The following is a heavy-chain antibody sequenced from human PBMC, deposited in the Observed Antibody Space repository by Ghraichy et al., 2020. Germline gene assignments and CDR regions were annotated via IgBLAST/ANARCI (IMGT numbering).Heavy chain of an antibody. CDR1: GGSISNTHYY. Sequence: SETLSLTCTVSGGSISNTHYYWGWIRQPPGKGLEWIGSMYYSGATYDNPSLKSRVTISVDTSKNQFSLKLSSVTAADTAVYYCASAPYDSTWDAFDYWGQGTLVTGSS. D-gene: IGHD6-13*01. CDR3: ASAPYDSTWDAFDY. J-gene: IGHJ4*02. V-gene: IGHV4-39*01. CDR2: MYYSGAT.